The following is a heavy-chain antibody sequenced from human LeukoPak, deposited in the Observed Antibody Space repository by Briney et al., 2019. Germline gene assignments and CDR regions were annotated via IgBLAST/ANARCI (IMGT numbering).Heavy chain of an antibody. CDR3: AKEAGYSSSWYYNY. D-gene: IGHD6-13*01. CDR2: FGTRSTSI. J-gene: IGHJ4*02. CDR1: GFTFSGYS. V-gene: IGHV3-21*01. Sequence: GGSLRLSCTASGFTFSGYSMNWIRQAPGKGLEWVSSFGTRSTSIYHAGSVKGRFAISRDNAKNSLYLQMNSLRAEDTAVYYCAKEAGYSSSWYYNYWGQGTLVTVSS.